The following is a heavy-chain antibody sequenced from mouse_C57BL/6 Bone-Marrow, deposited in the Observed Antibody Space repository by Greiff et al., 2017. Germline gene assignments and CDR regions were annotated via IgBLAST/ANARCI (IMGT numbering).Heavy chain of an antibody. Sequence: EVQRVESGGDLVKPGGSLKLSCAASGFTFSSYGMSWVRQTPDQRLEWVATISSGGSYTYYPDSVKGRFTISRDNAKNTLYLQMSSLKSEDTAMYYCARQRGYYYGSSPWFAYWGQGTLVTVSA. V-gene: IGHV5-6*01. CDR1: GFTFSSYG. D-gene: IGHD1-1*01. CDR2: ISSGGSYT. CDR3: ARQRGYYYGSSPWFAY. J-gene: IGHJ3*01.